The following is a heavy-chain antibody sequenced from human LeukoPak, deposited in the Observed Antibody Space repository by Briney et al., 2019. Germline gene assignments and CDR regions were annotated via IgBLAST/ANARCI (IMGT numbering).Heavy chain of an antibody. Sequence: GASVKVSCKASGYTFTSYAIHWVRQAPGQRLEWMGWISAGNGNTXXSXXFQGXVTFISNTSATTAFMELSSLRSEDAAVYYCARDSGSGSNDYWGQGTLVTVSS. CDR3: ARDSGSGSNDY. CDR1: GYTFTSYA. D-gene: IGHD1-26*01. V-gene: IGHV1-3*01. CDR2: ISAGNGNT. J-gene: IGHJ4*02.